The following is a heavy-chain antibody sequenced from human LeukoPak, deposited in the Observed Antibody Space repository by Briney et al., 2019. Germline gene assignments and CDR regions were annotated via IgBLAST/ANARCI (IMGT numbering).Heavy chain of an antibody. Sequence: ASVKVSCKASGYTFTSYYMHWVRQAPEQGLEWMGIINPSGGSTSYVQKFQGRVTMTRDMSTSTVYMELSSLRSEDTAVYYCARDRDNRNWYFDLWGRGTLVTVSS. CDR1: GYTFTSYY. CDR3: ARDRDNRNWYFDL. CDR2: INPSGGST. V-gene: IGHV1-46*01. J-gene: IGHJ2*01. D-gene: IGHD1-14*01.